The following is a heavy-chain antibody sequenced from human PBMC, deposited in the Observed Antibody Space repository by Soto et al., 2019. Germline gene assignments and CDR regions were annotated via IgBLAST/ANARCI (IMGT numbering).Heavy chain of an antibody. CDR3: AHRRTPRAFAV. CDR1: VG. V-gene: IGHV2-5*02. CDR2: IYWDDDK. J-gene: IGHJ6*04. Sequence: VGVGWIRQPPGKALEWLGFIYWDDDKRYSPSLKSRLTITKDTSKNQVVLTMTNMDPVDTATYYCAHRRTPRAFAVWGKGTTVTGSS. D-gene: IGHD3-3*02.